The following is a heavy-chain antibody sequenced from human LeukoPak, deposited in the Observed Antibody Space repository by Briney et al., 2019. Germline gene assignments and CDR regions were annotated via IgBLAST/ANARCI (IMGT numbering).Heavy chain of an antibody. CDR3: ARNSSGSSFDR. CDR2: IYHSGGRFETGST. Sequence: KTSETLSLTCTVSGGSISGSSYYWGGIRQPPGKGLEWIASIYHSGGRFETGSTHYSPSLKSRVTISVDTSKNELSLMMTSVTAADTAVYYCARNSSGSSFDRWGQGTLVSVSS. CDR1: GGSISGSSYY. V-gene: IGHV4-39*07. J-gene: IGHJ4*02. D-gene: IGHD1-26*01.